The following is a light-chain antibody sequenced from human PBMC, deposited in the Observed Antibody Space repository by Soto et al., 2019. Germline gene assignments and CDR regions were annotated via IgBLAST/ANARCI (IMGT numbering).Light chain of an antibody. CDR3: QQYGT. Sequence: IVLTQSPGALSLSPGERVTLSCRARQSVSSSFITWYQQKPGQDPRLLISGASNRATCIPDRFSGSGSGTDFTLSISRLEPEDFALYCCQQYGTFGQGTKVELK. CDR2: GAS. J-gene: IGKJ1*01. CDR1: QSVSSSF. V-gene: IGKV3-20*01.